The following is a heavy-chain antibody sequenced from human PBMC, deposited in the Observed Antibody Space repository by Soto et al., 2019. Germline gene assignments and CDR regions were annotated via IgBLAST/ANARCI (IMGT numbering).Heavy chain of an antibody. V-gene: IGHV5-51*01. CDR1: GYSFTSYW. CDR3: GRHRGGRGSYFARDF. D-gene: IGHD2-15*01. J-gene: IGHJ4*02. Sequence: GESLKISCKGSGYSFTSYWIGWVRQMPGKGLEWMGIIYPGDSDTRYSPSFQGEVTISADKSISTAYLQCRSLRASDPPIYYCGRHRGGRGSYFARDFGGQGTRVT. CDR2: IYPGDSDT.